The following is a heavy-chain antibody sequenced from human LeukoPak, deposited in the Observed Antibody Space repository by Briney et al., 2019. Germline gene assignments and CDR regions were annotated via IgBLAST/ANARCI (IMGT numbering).Heavy chain of an antibody. V-gene: IGHV4-59*01. CDR1: GYSISSSY. J-gene: IGHJ4*02. CDR3: AKGRRPAPDY. CDR2: IYYSGST. D-gene: IGHD6-6*01. Sequence: SETLSLTCTVSGYSISSSYWSWIRQPPGRGLEWIGYIYYSGSTNYNPSLKSRVTISVDTSKNQFSLKLNSVTAADTAVYYCAKGRRPAPDYWGQGTLVTVPS.